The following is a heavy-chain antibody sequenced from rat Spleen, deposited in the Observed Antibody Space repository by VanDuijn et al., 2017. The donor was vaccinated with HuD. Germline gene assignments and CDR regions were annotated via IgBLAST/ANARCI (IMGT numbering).Heavy chain of an antibody. Sequence: EVQLVESDGGLVQPGRSLKLSCAASGFTFSDYYMAWVRQAPTEGLEWVATISYDGTSTYYRDSVKGRFTISRDNAKSTLYLQMDSLRSEDTATYYFAMGDYYDLHLFAYWGQGTLVTFSS. CDR2: ISYDGTST. CDR1: GFTFSDYY. J-gene: IGHJ3*01. CDR3: AMGDYYDLHLFAY. V-gene: IGHV5-29*01. D-gene: IGHD1-12*01.